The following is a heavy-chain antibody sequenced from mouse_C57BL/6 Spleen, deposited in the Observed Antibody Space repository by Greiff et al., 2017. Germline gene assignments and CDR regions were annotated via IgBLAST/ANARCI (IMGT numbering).Heavy chain of an antibody. D-gene: IGHD2-4*01. V-gene: IGHV1-26*01. CDR1: GYTFTDYY. CDR3: ARGHYDYDVGYFDV. J-gene: IGHJ1*03. Sequence: EVQLQQSGPELVKPGASVKISCKASGYTFTDYYMNWVKQSHGKSLEWIGDINPNNGGTSYNQKFKGKATLTVDKSSSTAYMELRGLTSEASAVYYCARGHYDYDVGYFDVWGTGTTVTVSS. CDR2: INPNNGGT.